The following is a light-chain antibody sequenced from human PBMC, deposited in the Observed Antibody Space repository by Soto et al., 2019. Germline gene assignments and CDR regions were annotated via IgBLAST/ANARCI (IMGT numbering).Light chain of an antibody. V-gene: IGKV3-20*01. J-gene: IGKJ5*01. CDR2: GAS. Sequence: EIVLTQSPGTLSLSPGERATLSCRASQSVSSSYLAWYQQKPGQAPRLLIYGASSRATGIPDRFSGSGSGTDFTLTISSLQPEDVATYYCQKYNSAPQTFGQGTRLEI. CDR1: QSVSSSY. CDR3: QKYNSAPQT.